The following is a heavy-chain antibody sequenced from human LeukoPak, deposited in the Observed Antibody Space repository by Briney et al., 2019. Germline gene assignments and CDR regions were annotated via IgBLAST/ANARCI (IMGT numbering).Heavy chain of an antibody. CDR3: ARSGYSYGYDY. D-gene: IGHD5-18*01. Sequence: KSSETLSLTCGVYGDSLSGYYWSWIRQPPGKGLEWLGEVSHTGSTNDNPSLKSRVTISIDTSKNQFSLNLSSVTAADTAVYFCARSGYSYGYDYWGQGTLVTVSS. V-gene: IGHV4-34*01. J-gene: IGHJ4*02. CDR1: GDSLSGYY. CDR2: VSHTGST.